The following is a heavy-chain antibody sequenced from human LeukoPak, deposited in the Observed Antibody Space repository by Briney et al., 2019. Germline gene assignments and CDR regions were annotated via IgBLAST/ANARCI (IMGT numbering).Heavy chain of an antibody. J-gene: IGHJ3*02. CDR3: ARSRTQNDVFDI. Sequence: SETLSLTCAVSGGSISSGDYSWSWIRQPPGKGLEWIGYIYHSGTTYYNPSLKSRVTISVDRSKNQFSLRLNSVTAADTAVYYCARSRTQNDVFDIWGQGTMVTVSS. CDR2: IYHSGTT. V-gene: IGHV4-30-2*01. CDR1: GGSISSGDYS.